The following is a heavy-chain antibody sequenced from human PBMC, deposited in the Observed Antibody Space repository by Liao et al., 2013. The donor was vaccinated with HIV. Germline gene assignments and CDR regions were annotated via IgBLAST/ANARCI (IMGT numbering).Heavy chain of an antibody. D-gene: IGHD3-3*01. CDR2: IYYSGST. CDR3: ARSGPNFWSGYRDS. Sequence: QLQLQESGPGLVKPSETLSLTCTVSGGSMTSSVYYWGWIRQPPGKGLEWIGSIYYSGSTYYNPSLKSRVTISVDTSKNQFSLKLSSVTAADTAVYYCARSGPNFWSGYRDSWGQGTLVTVSP. J-gene: IGHJ4*02. V-gene: IGHV4-39*07. CDR1: GGSMTSSVYY.